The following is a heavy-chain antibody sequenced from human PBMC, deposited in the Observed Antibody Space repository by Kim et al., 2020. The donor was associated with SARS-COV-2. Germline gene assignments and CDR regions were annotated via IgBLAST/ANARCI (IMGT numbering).Heavy chain of an antibody. J-gene: IGHJ4*02. D-gene: IGHD6-19*01. CDR1: GFTVSSNY. V-gene: IGHV3-66*01. CDR3: ARDLGIAVAGTDY. CDR2: IYSGGST. Sequence: GGSLRLSCAASGFTVSSNYMSWVRQAPGKGLVWVSVIYSGGSTYYADSVKGRFTISRDNSKNKLYVQMNSLRAEDTAVYYCARDLGIAVAGTDYWGQGTLVTVSS.